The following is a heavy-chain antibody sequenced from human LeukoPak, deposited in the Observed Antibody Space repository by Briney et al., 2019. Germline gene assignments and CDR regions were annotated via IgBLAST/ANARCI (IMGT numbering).Heavy chain of an antibody. CDR3: ARARVDFWSGPFWFDP. Sequence: SETLSLTCTVSGGSMRNYYWSWIRQHPGKGLEWIGYIYYSGSTYHNPSLKSRIIVSVDTSNNQFSLKLSSVTAADTAVYYCARARVDFWSGPFWFDPWGQGTLVTVSS. D-gene: IGHD3-3*01. J-gene: IGHJ5*02. V-gene: IGHV4-59*06. CDR2: IYYSGST. CDR1: GGSMRNYY.